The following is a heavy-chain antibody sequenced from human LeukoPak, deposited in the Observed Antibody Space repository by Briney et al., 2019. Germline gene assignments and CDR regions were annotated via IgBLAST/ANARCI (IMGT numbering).Heavy chain of an antibody. CDR3: ASGNMATITGIDY. CDR2: ISSSSSYT. V-gene: IGHV3-11*06. Sequence: GGSLRLSCAASGFTFSDYYMSWIRQAPGKGLEWASYISSSSSYTNYADSVKGRFTISRDNAKNSLYLQMNSLRAEDTAVYYCASGNMATITGIDYWGQGTLVTVSS. CDR1: GFTFSDYY. J-gene: IGHJ4*02. D-gene: IGHD5-24*01.